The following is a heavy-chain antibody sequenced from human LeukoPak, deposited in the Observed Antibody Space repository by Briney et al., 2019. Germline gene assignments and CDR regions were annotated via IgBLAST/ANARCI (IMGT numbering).Heavy chain of an antibody. V-gene: IGHV4-4*07. J-gene: IGHJ5*02. CDR1: GGSFSGYY. CDR3: ARDEYRGGYYDSSGRFDP. Sequence: SETLSLTCAVYGGSFSGYYWTWIRQPAGKGLEWIGRIYTSGSTNYNPSLKSRVTMSVDTSKNQFSLKLSSVTAADTAVYYCARDEYRGGYYDSSGRFDPWGQGTLVTVSS. D-gene: IGHD3-22*01. CDR2: IYTSGST.